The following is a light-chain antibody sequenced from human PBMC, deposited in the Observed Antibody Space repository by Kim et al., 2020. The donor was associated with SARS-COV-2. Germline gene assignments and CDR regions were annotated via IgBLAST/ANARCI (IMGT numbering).Light chain of an antibody. J-gene: IGLJ1*01. CDR2: DVS. V-gene: IGLV2-14*03. CDR3: SSYTGTMTPFV. Sequence: QSITISSTGTSSDVGAYISVSWYQQHPGKAPKLIIYDVSNRPSGISNRFSGSKSGNTASLTISGLQAEDEADYYCSSYTGTMTPFVFGTGTKVTVL. CDR1: SSDVGAYIS.